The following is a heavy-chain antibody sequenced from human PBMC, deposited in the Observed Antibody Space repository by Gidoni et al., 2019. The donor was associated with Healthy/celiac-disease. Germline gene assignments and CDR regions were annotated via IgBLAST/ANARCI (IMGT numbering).Heavy chain of an antibody. D-gene: IGHD2-8*01. CDR1: GGTFSSYT. V-gene: IGHV1-69*08. CDR2: IIPILGIA. J-gene: IGHJ5*02. CDR3: AREVEWSSTFDP. Sequence: QVPLVQSGAEVKKPGSSVKVSCKASGGTFSSYTISWVRQAPGLGLEWMGRIIPILGIANYAQKFQGRVTITADKSTSTAYMELSSLRSEDTAVYYCAREVEWSSTFDPWGQGTLVTVSS.